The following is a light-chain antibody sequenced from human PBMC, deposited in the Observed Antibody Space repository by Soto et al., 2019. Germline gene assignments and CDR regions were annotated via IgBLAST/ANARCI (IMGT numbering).Light chain of an antibody. Sequence: DIVMTHSPLSQPVTSGAPASISCRSSQSLLHSNGYNSLDWYLRKPGQPPQLLIYLGSNRASGVPDRFSGSGSGTDFTLKISLVEAEEVGVYHFMQAVPAYTFGGGTQVEI. CDR1: QSLLHSNGYNS. CDR2: LGS. J-gene: IGKJ4*01. V-gene: IGKV2-28*01. CDR3: MQAVPAYT.